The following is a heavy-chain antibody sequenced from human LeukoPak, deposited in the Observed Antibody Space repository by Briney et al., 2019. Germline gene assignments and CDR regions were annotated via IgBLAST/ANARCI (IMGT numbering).Heavy chain of an antibody. CDR1: GFTFSSYA. D-gene: IGHD4-17*01. CDR3: ARDRDYAFDY. CDR2: INSDIYSNTI. V-gene: IGHV3-48*02. J-gene: IGHJ4*02. Sequence: GGSLRLSCAASGFTFSSYAMTWVRQAPGKGLEWISYINSDIYSNTIYYADTVKGRFTISRDNGKNSLYLQMNSLRDEDTAVYYCARDRDYAFDYWGQGTLVTVSS.